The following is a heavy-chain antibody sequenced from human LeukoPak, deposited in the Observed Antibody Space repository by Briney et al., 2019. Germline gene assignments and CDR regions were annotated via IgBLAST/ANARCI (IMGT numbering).Heavy chain of an antibody. CDR3: ARGSGYNYGFPDY. CDR1: GFTFSSSA. Sequence: GGSLRLSCAASGFTFSSSAMSWVRQAPGKGLEWVSAISNNGGYTYYADSVQGLFTISRDNSKSTLYLQMNSLRAEDTAVYYCARGSGYNYGFPDYWGQGTLVTVSS. D-gene: IGHD5-18*01. CDR2: ISNNGGYT. V-gene: IGHV3-23*01. J-gene: IGHJ4*02.